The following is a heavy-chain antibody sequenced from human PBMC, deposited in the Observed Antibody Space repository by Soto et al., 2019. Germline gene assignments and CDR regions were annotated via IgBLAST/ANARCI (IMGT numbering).Heavy chain of an antibody. Sequence: QPEGSLRRSCVTSGFTFTNYAMSWVRQAPGKGLEWVSSISGSGGSTWYADSVKGRFTISSDNSKKTLYLQMNSLRVEDTAVYYCAKELSSMWFPLDYWGQGTLVTVSP. V-gene: IGHV3-23*01. CDR1: GFTFTNYA. CDR3: AKELSSMWFPLDY. D-gene: IGHD6-13*01. J-gene: IGHJ4*02. CDR2: ISGSGGST.